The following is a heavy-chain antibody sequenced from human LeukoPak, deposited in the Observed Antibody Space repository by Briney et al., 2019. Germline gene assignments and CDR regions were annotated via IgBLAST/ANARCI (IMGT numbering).Heavy chain of an antibody. CDR3: ARVLAVAGDFDY. CDR2: IYYSGST. CDR1: GGSISSGDYY. J-gene: IGHJ4*02. V-gene: IGHV4-30-4*01. Sequence: SQTLSLTCTVSGGSISSGDYYWSWIRQPPGKGLEWIGYIYYSGSTYYNPSLKSRVTISVDTSKNQFSLKLSSVTAADTAVYYCARVLAVAGDFDYWGQGTLVTVSS. D-gene: IGHD6-19*01.